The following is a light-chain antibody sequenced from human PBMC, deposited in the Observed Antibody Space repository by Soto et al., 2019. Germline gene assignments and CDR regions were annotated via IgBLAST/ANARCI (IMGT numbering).Light chain of an antibody. J-gene: IGLJ3*02. Sequence: QSVLTQPPSASGTPGQRVTISCSGSSPNIGSYYVYWYQQLPGTAPQLLIYRNNQRPSGVPDRFSGSKSGTSASLAISGLRSGDEADYYCAAWDDSLSGWVFGGGTQLTVL. CDR3: AAWDDSLSGWV. CDR2: RNN. CDR1: SPNIGSYY. V-gene: IGLV1-47*01.